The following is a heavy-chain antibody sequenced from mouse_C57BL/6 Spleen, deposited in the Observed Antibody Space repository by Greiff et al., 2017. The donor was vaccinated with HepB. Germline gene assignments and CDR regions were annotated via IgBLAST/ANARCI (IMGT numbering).Heavy chain of an antibody. D-gene: IGHD1-1*01. CDR2: IHPNSGST. Sequence: QVHVKQPGAELVKPGASVKLSCKASGYTFTSYWMHWVKQRPGQGLEWIGMIHPNSGSTNYNEKFKSKATLTVDKSSSTAYMQLSSLTSEDSAVYYCARWGDGSTSYYFDYWGQGTTLTVSS. J-gene: IGHJ2*01. CDR1: GYTFTSYW. V-gene: IGHV1-64*01. CDR3: ARWGDGSTSYYFDY.